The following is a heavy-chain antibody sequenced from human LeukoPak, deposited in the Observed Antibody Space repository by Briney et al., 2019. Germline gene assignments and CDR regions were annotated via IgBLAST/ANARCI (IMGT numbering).Heavy chain of an antibody. CDR2: IIPILGIA. CDR3: ARTGGYCSGGSCYPNYGMDV. D-gene: IGHD2-15*01. J-gene: IGHJ6*02. V-gene: IGHV1-69*02. Sequence: VASVKVSCRASGGTFSSYTISWVRQAPGQGLGWMGRIIPILGIANYAQKFQGRVTITADKSTSTAYMELSSLRSEDTAVYYCARTGGYCSGGSCYPNYGMDVWGQGTTVTVSS. CDR1: GGTFSSYT.